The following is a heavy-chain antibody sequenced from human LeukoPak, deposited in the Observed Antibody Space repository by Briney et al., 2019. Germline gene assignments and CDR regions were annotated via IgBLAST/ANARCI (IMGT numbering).Heavy chain of an antibody. CDR3: AKDGRTIAATYYYYYMDV. V-gene: IGHV3-30*02. J-gene: IGHJ6*03. CDR1: GFTFSNSG. D-gene: IGHD6-13*01. Sequence: GGSLRLSCAASGFTFSNSGMHWVRQAPGKGLEWVAFLRYDGSNKYYGDSVKGRFTISRDNSKNTLYLQMSSLRAEDTAVYYCAKDGRTIAATYYYYYMDVWGKGTTVTVSS. CDR2: LRYDGSNK.